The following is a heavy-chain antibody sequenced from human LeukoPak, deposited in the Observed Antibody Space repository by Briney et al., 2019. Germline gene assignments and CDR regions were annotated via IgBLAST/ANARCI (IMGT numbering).Heavy chain of an antibody. V-gene: IGHV3-23*01. CDR2: ISGSGGST. CDR1: GFTFSSYA. J-gene: IGHJ4*02. D-gene: IGHD6-13*01. CDR3: AKDFGLIAAAGTFDY. Sequence: GGSPRLSCAASGFTFSSYAMSWVRQAPGKGLEWVSAISGSGGSTYYADSVKGRFTISRDNSKNTLYLQMNSLRAEDTAVYYCAKDFGLIAAAGTFDYWGQGTLVTVSS.